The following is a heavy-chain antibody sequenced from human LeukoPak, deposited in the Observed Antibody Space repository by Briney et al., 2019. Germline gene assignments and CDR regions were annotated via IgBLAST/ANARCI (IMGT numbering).Heavy chain of an antibody. CDR3: AKDLEQQLYDAFDI. D-gene: IGHD6-13*01. Sequence: PGGSLRLSCAASGFIFSGYSMNWVRQAPGKGLEWVSAISGSGGSTYYADSVKGRFAISRDNSKNTLYLQMNSLRAKDTAVYYCAKDLEQQLYDAFDIWGQGTMVTVSS. V-gene: IGHV3-23*01. CDR1: GFIFSGYS. J-gene: IGHJ3*02. CDR2: ISGSGGST.